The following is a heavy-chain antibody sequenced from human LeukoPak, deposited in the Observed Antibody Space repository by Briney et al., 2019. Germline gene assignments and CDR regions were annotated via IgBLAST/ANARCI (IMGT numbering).Heavy chain of an antibody. J-gene: IGHJ4*02. CDR1: GGSFSGYY. CDR2: INHSGST. CDR3: ARGPSLYSSGWHEFDY. D-gene: IGHD6-19*01. V-gene: IGHV4-34*01. Sequence: SETLSLTCAVYGGSFSGYYWSWIRQPPGKGLEWIGEINHSGSTNYNPSLKSRVTISVDTSKNQFSLKLSSVTAADTAVYYCARGPSLYSSGWHEFDYWGQGTLVTVSS.